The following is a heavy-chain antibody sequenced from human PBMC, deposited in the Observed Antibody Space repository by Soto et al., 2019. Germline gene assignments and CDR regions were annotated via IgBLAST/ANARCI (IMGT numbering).Heavy chain of an antibody. J-gene: IGHJ6*02. CDR1: GFTFRSYG. D-gene: IGHD6-13*01. Sequence: QVQLVESGGGVVQPGRSLRLSCGASGFTFRSYGMHWVRQAPGKGLEWVAVISNDGSNKYYADSVKGRFTISRDTSKNTLYLQMNSLRAEDTAVYYCAKDYSNWCMDVWGQGTTVTVSS. V-gene: IGHV3-30*18. CDR3: AKDYSNWCMDV. CDR2: ISNDGSNK.